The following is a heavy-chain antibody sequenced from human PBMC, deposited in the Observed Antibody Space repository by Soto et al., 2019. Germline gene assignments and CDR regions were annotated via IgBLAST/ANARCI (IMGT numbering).Heavy chain of an antibody. Sequence: EVPLVETGGGLIQPGGSLRLSCAASGFTVSSNYMSWVRQAPGKGLEWVSVIYSGGSTYYADSVKGRFTISRDNSKNTLYLQMNSLRAEDTAVYYCARGRSSGWYYYFDYWGQGTLVTVSS. CDR1: GFTVSSNY. CDR2: IYSGGST. J-gene: IGHJ4*02. CDR3: ARGRSSGWYYYFDY. D-gene: IGHD6-19*01. V-gene: IGHV3-53*02.